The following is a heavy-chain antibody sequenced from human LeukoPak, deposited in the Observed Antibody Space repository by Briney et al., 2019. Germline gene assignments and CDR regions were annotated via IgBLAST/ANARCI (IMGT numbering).Heavy chain of an antibody. CDR1: GGTFSSYA. CDR3: ARGERFAYFQH. V-gene: IGHV1-69*06. Sequence: SVKVSCKASGGTFSSYAISWLRQAPGQGLEWMGGIIPIFGTANYAQKFQGRVTITADKSTSTAYMELSSLRSEDTAVYYCARGERFAYFQHWGQGTLVTVSS. D-gene: IGHD3-10*01. CDR2: IIPIFGTA. J-gene: IGHJ1*01.